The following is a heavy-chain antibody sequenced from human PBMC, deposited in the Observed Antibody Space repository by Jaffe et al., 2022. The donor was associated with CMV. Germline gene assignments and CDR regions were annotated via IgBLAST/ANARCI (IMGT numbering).Heavy chain of an antibody. D-gene: IGHD6-6*01. Sequence: QITLKESGPTLVKPTQTLTLTCTFSGFSLSTSGVGVGWIRQPPGKALEWLALIYWNDDKRYSPSLKSRLTITKDTSKNQVVLTMTNMDPVDTATYYCAHKGGSQLDKVAGNWFDPWGQGTLVTVSS. J-gene: IGHJ5*02. CDR2: IYWNDDK. CDR3: AHKGGSQLDKVAGNWFDP. CDR1: GFSLSTSGVG. V-gene: IGHV2-5*01.